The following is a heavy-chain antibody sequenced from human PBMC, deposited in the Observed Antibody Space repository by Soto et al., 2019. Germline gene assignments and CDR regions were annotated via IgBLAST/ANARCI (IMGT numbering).Heavy chain of an antibody. CDR3: AIRGKGIAAPGTRLVDY. CDR2: IYHSGST. CDR1: GGSISSSNW. J-gene: IGHJ4*02. V-gene: IGHV4-4*02. D-gene: IGHD6-13*01. Sequence: PSETLSLTCAVSGGSISSSNWWSWVRQPPGKGLEWIGEIYHSGSTNYNPSLKSRVTISVDKSKNQFSLKLSSVTAADTAVYYCAIRGKGIAAPGTRLVDYWGQGTMVT.